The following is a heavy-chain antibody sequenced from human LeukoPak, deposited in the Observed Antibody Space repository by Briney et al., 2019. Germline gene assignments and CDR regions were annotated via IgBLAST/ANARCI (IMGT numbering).Heavy chain of an antibody. Sequence: GGSLRLSCAASGFTFSSYAMSWVRQAPGKGLEWVAFIRYDGSNKYYADSVKGRYTISRNNSKNTLYLQMNSLRAEDTAVYYCARTSYDAFDIWGQGTMVTVSS. CDR2: IRYDGSNK. J-gene: IGHJ3*02. D-gene: IGHD1/OR15-1a*01. V-gene: IGHV3-30*02. CDR3: ARTSYDAFDI. CDR1: GFTFSSYA.